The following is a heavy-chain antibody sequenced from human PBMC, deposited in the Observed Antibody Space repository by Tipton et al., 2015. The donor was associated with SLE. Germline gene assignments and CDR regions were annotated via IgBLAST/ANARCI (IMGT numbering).Heavy chain of an antibody. CDR3: ARGRGIAAAVLGAFDI. CDR2: IYYSGST. D-gene: IGHD6-13*01. J-gene: IGHJ3*02. Sequence: TLSLTCTVSGGSISSSSYYWGWIRQPPGKGLEWIGSIYYSGSTYYNPSRKSRVTISVDTSKNQFSLKLSSVTAADTAVYYCARGRGIAAAVLGAFDIWGQGTMVPVSS. V-gene: IGHV4-39*07. CDR1: GGSISSSSYY.